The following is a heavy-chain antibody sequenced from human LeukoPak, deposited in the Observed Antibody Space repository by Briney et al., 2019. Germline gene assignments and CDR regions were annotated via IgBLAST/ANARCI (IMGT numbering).Heavy chain of an antibody. CDR1: GGSFSGYY. V-gene: IGHV4-34*01. D-gene: IGHD3-22*01. CDR3: ARIYNSGYHHDAFDI. Sequence: SETLSLTCAVYGGSFSGYYWSWIRQPPGKGLEWIGEINHSGSTNYNPSLKSRVTISVDTSKTQFSLKLSSVTAADTAMYYCARIYNSGYHHDAFDIWGQGTMVTVSS. CDR2: INHSGST. J-gene: IGHJ3*02.